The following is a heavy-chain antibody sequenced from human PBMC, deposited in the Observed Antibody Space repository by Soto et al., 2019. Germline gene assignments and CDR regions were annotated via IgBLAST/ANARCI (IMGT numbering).Heavy chain of an antibody. J-gene: IGHJ5*02. CDR1: GGSISSSSYY. CDR2: IYYSGST. D-gene: IGHD4-17*01. Sequence: QLQLQESGPGLVKPSETLSLTCTVSGGSISSSSYYWGWIRQPPGKGLEWIGSIYYSGSTYYNPSLKSRVTISVDTSKNQFSLKLSSVTAADTAVYYCARSKPVTRGNWFDPWGQGTLVTVSS. V-gene: IGHV4-39*07. CDR3: ARSKPVTRGNWFDP.